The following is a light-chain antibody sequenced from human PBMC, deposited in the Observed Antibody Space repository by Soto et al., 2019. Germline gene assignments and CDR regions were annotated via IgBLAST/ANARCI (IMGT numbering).Light chain of an antibody. CDR3: CSYGGGNNFYV. CDR1: SSDIGTYDY. CDR2: EVS. J-gene: IGLJ1*01. V-gene: IGLV2-8*01. Sequence: QSVLTQPPSASGSPGPSVTISCTGTSSDIGTYDYVSWYQHLPDKAPKLIIYEVSKRPSGVPDRFSGSKSGNTASLTVSGLQAEDEGDYYCCSYGGGNNFYVFGTGTKVTVL.